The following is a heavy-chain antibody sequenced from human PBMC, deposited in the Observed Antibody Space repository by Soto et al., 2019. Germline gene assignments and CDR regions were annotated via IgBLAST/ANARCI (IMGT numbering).Heavy chain of an antibody. J-gene: IGHJ4*02. V-gene: IGHV3-9*01. Sequence: PGGSLRLSCAASGFTFDDYAMHWVRQAPGKGLEWVSGISWNSGSIGYADSVKGRFTVSRDNAKNSLYLQMNSLRAEDTALYYCATAAADYDYIWGSYRFDYWGQGTLVTVSS. D-gene: IGHD3-16*02. CDR1: GFTFDDYA. CDR3: ATAAADYDYIWGSYRFDY. CDR2: ISWNSGSI.